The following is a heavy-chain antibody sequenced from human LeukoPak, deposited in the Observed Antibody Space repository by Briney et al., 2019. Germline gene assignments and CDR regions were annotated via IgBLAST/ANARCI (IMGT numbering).Heavy chain of an antibody. CDR1: GYTFTSYG. CDR2: ISAYNGNT. V-gene: IGHV1-18*01. D-gene: IGHD5-12*01. J-gene: IGHJ5*02. CDR3: ARDLGSGYDNNWFDP. Sequence: ASVKVSCKASGYTFTSYGISWVRQAPGQGLEWMGWISAYNGNTNYAQKLQGRVTMTRDTSTTTVYMELSSLRSEDTAVYYCARDLGSGYDNNWFDPWGQGTLVTVSS.